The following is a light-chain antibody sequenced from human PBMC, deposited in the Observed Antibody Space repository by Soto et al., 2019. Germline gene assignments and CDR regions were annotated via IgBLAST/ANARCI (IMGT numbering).Light chain of an antibody. V-gene: IGKV1-39*01. Sequence: DIQMTQSPSSLSASVGDRVTITCRASQSVSTHLNWYQQRPGTAPKLLIYGASSLESGVPSRFSGSGSGTDFTLTISSLEAEDFATYYCQHGYGNILTFGGGTKVEIK. J-gene: IGKJ4*01. CDR3: QHGYGNILT. CDR1: QSVSTH. CDR2: GAS.